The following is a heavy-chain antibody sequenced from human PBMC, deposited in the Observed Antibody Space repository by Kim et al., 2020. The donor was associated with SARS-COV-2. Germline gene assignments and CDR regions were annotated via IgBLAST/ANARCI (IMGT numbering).Heavy chain of an antibody. J-gene: IGHJ4*02. CDR2: GNT. CDR3: ARAPSFYDY. V-gene: IGHV1-18*01. Sequence: GNTNYAQKLQGRVTMTTDTSTSTAYMELRSLRSDDTAVYYCARAPSFYDYWGQGTLVTVSS.